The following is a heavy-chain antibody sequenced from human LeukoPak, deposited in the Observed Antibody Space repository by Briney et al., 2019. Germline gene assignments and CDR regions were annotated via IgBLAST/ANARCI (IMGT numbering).Heavy chain of an antibody. Sequence: GGSLRLSCAASGFTFDDYAMHWVRQAPGKGLEWVSGINWNSGSIGYADSVKGRFTISRDNAKNSLYLQMNTLRAEDMALYYCVKARGYYYDSSGSLDYWGQGTLVTVSS. V-gene: IGHV3-9*03. CDR1: GFTFDDYA. J-gene: IGHJ4*02. D-gene: IGHD3-22*01. CDR3: VKARGYYYDSSGSLDY. CDR2: INWNSGSI.